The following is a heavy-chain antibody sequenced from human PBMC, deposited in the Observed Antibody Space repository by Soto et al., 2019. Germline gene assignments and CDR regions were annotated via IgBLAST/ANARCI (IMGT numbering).Heavy chain of an antibody. Sequence: HPGGSLRLSCAASGFTVSSNYMSWVRQAPGKGLEWVSVIYSGGSTYYADSVKGRFTISRDNSKNTLYLQMDSLRAEDTAVYYCASNGGVRSGYLNAPYYYYYYMDVWGKGTTVTVSS. V-gene: IGHV3-66*01. CDR2: IYSGGST. J-gene: IGHJ6*03. CDR3: ASNGGVRSGYLNAPYYYYYYMDV. D-gene: IGHD3-3*01. CDR1: GFTVSSNY.